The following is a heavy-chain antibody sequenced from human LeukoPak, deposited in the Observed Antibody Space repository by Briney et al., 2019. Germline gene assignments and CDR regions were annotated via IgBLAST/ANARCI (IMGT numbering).Heavy chain of an antibody. J-gene: IGHJ4*02. CDR1: GFTFSSYG. CDR3: AKDAVGYCSSTSCYDSYTSYFDY. V-gene: IGHV3-23*01. CDR2: ISGSGGST. Sequence: GGSLRLSCAASGFTFSSYGMSWVRQAPGKGLEWVSAISGSGGSTYYADSVKGRFTISRDNSKNTLYLQMNSLRAEDTAVYYCAKDAVGYCSSTSCYDSYTSYFDYWGQGTLVTVSS. D-gene: IGHD2-2*01.